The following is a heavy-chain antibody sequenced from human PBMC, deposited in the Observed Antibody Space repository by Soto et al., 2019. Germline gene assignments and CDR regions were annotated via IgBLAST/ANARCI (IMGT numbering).Heavy chain of an antibody. J-gene: IGHJ5*02. V-gene: IGHV4-59*01. CDR2: IYYSGST. Sequence: QVQLQESGPGLVKPSETLSLTCTVSGGSISSYYWSWIRQPPGKGLEWIGYIYYSGSTNYNPSLKSRVTISVDTSKNQFSLKLSSVTAADTAVYYCARKLRAYDYNWFDPWGQGTLVTVSS. CDR3: ARKLRAYDYNWFDP. CDR1: GGSISSYY. D-gene: IGHD5-12*01.